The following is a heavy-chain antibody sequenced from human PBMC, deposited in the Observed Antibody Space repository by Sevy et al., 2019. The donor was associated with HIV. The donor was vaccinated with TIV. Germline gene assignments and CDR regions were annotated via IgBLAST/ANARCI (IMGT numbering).Heavy chain of an antibody. CDR2: IGTAGDT. CDR1: GFTFSSYD. V-gene: IGHV3-13*01. J-gene: IGHJ4*02. D-gene: IGHD3-22*01. CDR3: ASATYYYDSSGYSRYYFDY. Sequence: GGSLRLSCAASGFTFSSYDMHWVRQATGKGLEWVSAIGTAGDTYYPGSVKGRFTISRENAKNSLYLQMNSLRAGDTAVYYCASATYYYDSSGYSRYYFDYWGQGTLVTVSS.